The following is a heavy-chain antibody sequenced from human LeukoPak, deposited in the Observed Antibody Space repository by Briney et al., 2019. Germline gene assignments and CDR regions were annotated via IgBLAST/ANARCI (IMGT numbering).Heavy chain of an antibody. CDR3: ARELPFNYYDSSGDRDY. CDR1: GYTFTSYD. CDR2: MNPNSGNT. Sequence: ASVKVSCKASGYTFTSYDINWVRQATGQGLEWMGWMNPNSGNTAYAQKFQGRVTITRNTSISTAYMELSSLRSEDTAIYYCARELPFNYYDSSGDRDYWGQGTLVTVSS. D-gene: IGHD3-22*01. V-gene: IGHV1-8*03. J-gene: IGHJ4*02.